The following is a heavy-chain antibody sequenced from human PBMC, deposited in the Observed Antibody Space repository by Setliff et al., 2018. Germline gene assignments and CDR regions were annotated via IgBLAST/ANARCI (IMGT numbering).Heavy chain of an antibody. D-gene: IGHD5-18*01. V-gene: IGHV3-23*01. CDR1: GFTFSTYS. CDR3: ARAADSYGPPRSYMDV. J-gene: IGHJ6*03. CDR2: ISGDSVYI. Sequence: GGSLRLSCAASGFTFSTYSMSWVRQAPGKGLEWVSAISGDSVYIYYADSVKGRFTISRDNSKNTLYLQMRSLRAEDTAVYYCARAADSYGPPRSYMDVWGKGTTVT.